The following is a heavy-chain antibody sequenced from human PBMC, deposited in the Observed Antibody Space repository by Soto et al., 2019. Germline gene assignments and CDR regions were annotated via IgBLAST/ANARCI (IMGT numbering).Heavy chain of an antibody. CDR3: ARGGRGSSG. Sequence: PGGSLRLSCAASGFTFSSYWMHWVRQDPEKGLVWVSRINGDGISTSYADSVKGRFTISRDNAKDTLYLHMNSLGAEDTAVYYCARGGRGSSGWGQGTLVTVSS. CDR2: INGDGIST. CDR1: GFTFSSYW. J-gene: IGHJ4*02. V-gene: IGHV3-74*01. D-gene: IGHD1-26*01.